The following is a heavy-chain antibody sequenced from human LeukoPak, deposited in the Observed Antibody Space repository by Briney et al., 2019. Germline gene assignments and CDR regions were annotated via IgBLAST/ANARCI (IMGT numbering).Heavy chain of an antibody. J-gene: IGHJ4*02. CDR1: GGSISSSSYY. Sequence: PSETLSLTCTVSGGSISSSSYYWGWIRQPPGKGLEWIGSIYYSGSTYYNPSLKSRVTISVGTSKNQFSLKLSSVTAADTAVYYCARLDSSSWYAHFDYWGQGTLVTVSS. D-gene: IGHD6-13*01. CDR3: ARLDSSSWYAHFDY. CDR2: IYYSGST. V-gene: IGHV4-39*01.